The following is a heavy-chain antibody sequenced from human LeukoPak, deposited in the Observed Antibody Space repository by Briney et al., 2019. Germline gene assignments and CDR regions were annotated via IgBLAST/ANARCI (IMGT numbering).Heavy chain of an antibody. V-gene: IGHV4-59*01. CDR2: IYYSGST. CDR1: RGSISSYY. J-gene: IGHJ4*02. CDR3: ARVHSSGHDY. D-gene: IGHD6-19*01. Sequence: PSETLSLTCTVSRGSISSYYWSWVRQPPGKGLEWIGYIYYSGSTNYNPSLKSRVTISVDTSKNQFSLKLISVTAADTAIYYCARVHSSGHDYWGQGTLVTVSS.